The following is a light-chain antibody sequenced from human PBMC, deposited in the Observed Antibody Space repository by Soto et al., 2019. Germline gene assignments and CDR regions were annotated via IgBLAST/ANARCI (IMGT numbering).Light chain of an antibody. V-gene: IGLV2-14*01. CDR3: SSYTRSSTLVV. J-gene: IGLJ2*01. CDR1: SSDVGGYNY. Sequence: QSALTQPASVSGSPGQSITISCTGTSSDVGGYNYVSWYQQHPDKAPKLMIYDVSNRPSGASNRFSGSKSGNTASLTISGLQAEDEADYYCSSYTRSSTLVVFGGGTKLTVL. CDR2: DVS.